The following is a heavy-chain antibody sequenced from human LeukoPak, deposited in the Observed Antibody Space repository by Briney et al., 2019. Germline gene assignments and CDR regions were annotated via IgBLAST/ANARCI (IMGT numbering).Heavy chain of an antibody. V-gene: IGHV1-24*01. J-gene: IGHJ4*02. D-gene: IGHD6-19*01. CDR1: GYTFTELS. CDR2: FDPEDGET. Sequence: SVKVSCKVSGYTFTELSMHWVRPAPGKGLEWMGGFDPEDGETIYAQKFQGRVTMTEDTSTDTAYMELSSLRSEDTAVYYCATGSSGPYYFDYWGQGTLVTVSS. CDR3: ATGSSGPYYFDY.